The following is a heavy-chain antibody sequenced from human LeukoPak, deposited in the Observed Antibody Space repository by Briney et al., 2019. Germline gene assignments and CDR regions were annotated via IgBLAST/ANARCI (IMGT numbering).Heavy chain of an antibody. CDR3: ARGSAMAQKQLVRHFDS. J-gene: IGHJ4*02. CDR1: GYTFTSYG. CDR2: ISAYNGNT. D-gene: IGHD6-6*01. Sequence: ASVKVSCKASGYTFTSYGISWVRQAPGQGRDWMGWISAYNGNTKYAQKLQDRVTMTTDTSTTTAYMEVRSLTSDDTAVYYCARGSAMAQKQLVRHFDSWGQGTLVIVSS. V-gene: IGHV1-18*01.